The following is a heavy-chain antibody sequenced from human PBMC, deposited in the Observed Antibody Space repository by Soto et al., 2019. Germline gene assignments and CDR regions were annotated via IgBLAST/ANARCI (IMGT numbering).Heavy chain of an antibody. J-gene: IGHJ4*02. Sequence: SETLSLTXAVYGGSFSGHFWSWIRQPPGKGLEWIGEINHSGSTNFNPSLKSRVTISVDTSKNQFSLKVNSLTAADTAVYYCARGISMIVEVQRDAPDKYYFDSWGQGTVVTVSS. V-gene: IGHV4-34*01. CDR1: GGSFSGHF. CDR2: INHSGST. CDR3: ARGISMIVEVQRDAPDKYYFDS. D-gene: IGHD2-21*01.